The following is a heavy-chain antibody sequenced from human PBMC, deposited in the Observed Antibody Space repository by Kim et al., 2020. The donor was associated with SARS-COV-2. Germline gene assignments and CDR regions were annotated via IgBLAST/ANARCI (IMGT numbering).Heavy chain of an antibody. CDR3: ARDPVAAAVLFDY. J-gene: IGHJ4*02. V-gene: IGHV4-39*07. D-gene: IGHD6-13*01. Sequence: YNPSLKSRVTISVDTSKNQFSLKLSSVTAADTAVYYCARDPVAAAVLFDYWGQGTLVTVSS.